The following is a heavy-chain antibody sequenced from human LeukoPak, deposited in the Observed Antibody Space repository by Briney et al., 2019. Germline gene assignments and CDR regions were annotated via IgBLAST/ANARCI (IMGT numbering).Heavy chain of an antibody. J-gene: IGHJ4*02. Sequence: GGSLRLSCAASGFTFSSYNMNWVRQAPGKGLEWVSSISSSSDYIYYADSVKGRFTISRDNAKNSLYLQMKSLRAEDTAVYYCTRVTNSGYDSGNFDYWGQGTLVTVSS. CDR2: ISSSSDYI. CDR1: GFTFSSYN. D-gene: IGHD5-12*01. CDR3: TRVTNSGYDSGNFDY. V-gene: IGHV3-21*01.